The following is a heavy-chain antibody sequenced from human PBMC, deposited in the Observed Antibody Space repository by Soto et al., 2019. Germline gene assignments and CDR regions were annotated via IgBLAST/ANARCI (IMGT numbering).Heavy chain of an antibody. J-gene: IGHJ6*02. CDR3: ARANVHYYDSSGYYYPLDCYGMDV. D-gene: IGHD3-22*01. CDR1: GGTFSSYA. V-gene: IGHV1-69*01. CDR2: IIPTSGTA. Sequence: QVQLVQSGAEVKKPGSSVKVSCKASGGTFSSYAISWVRQAPGQGLEWMGGIIPTSGTANYEQKFQGRVTITADESRSTAYMELSSLRSEEKAVYYCARANVHYYDSSGYYYPLDCYGMDVWGQGTTVTVSS.